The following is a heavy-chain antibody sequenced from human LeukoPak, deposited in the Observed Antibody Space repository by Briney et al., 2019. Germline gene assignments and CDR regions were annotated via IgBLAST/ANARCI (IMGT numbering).Heavy chain of an antibody. Sequence: GGSLRLSCTASGFPFSTYGMNWVRQAPGKGLEWVALMSYDATNLFYAESVKGRFTISRDNSKNTLFLQMNNLRAEDTAVYFCAKVLPSGIVLASMGNIAFWGQGTLLSLPS. V-gene: IGHV3-30*18. CDR1: GFPFSTYG. J-gene: IGHJ4*02. CDR3: AKVLPSGIVLASMGNIAF. D-gene: IGHD2/OR15-2a*01. CDR2: MSYDATNL.